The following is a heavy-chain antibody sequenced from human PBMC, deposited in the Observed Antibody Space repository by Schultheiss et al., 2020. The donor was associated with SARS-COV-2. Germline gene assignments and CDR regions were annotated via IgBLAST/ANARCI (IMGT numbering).Heavy chain of an antibody. CDR1: GLTFSGYW. D-gene: IGHD2-15*01. CDR2: IKEDGSKQ. Sequence: GESLKISCATSGLTFSGYWMSWVRQAPGKGLEWVANIKEDGSKQYYLDSVKGRFIISRDNAKNSLYLEMNSLRAEDTAVYYCARLDTPLRAFDIWGQGTMVTVSS. CDR3: ARLDTPLRAFDI. J-gene: IGHJ3*02. V-gene: IGHV3-7*03.